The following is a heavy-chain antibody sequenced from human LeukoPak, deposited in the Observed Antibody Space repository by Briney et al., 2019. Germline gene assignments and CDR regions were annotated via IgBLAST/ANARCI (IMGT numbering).Heavy chain of an antibody. D-gene: IGHD2-2*01. CDR3: ARDLSSTSHIDY. J-gene: IGHJ4*02. V-gene: IGHV4-30-4*08. CDR2: IYYSGST. CDR1: GGSISSGDYY. Sequence: SQTLSLTCTVSGGSISSGDYYWSWIRQPPGKGLEWIGYIYYSGSTYYNPSLKSRVTISVDTSKNQFSLKLSSVTAADTAVYYCARDLSSTSHIDYWGQGTLVTVSS.